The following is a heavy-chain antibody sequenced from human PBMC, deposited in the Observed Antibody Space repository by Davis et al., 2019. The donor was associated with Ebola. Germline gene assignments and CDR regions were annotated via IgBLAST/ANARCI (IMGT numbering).Heavy chain of an antibody. CDR3: ARGEDFDWLLSDGYGMDV. D-gene: IGHD3-9*01. Sequence: HTGGSLRLSCAASGFTFSSYAMHWVRQAPGKGLVWVSRINSDGSSTSYADSVKGRFTISRDNAKNTLYLQMNSLRAEDTAVYYCARGEDFDWLLSDGYGMDVWGQGTTVTVSS. CDR2: INSDGSST. J-gene: IGHJ6*02. CDR1: GFTFSSYA. V-gene: IGHV3-74*01.